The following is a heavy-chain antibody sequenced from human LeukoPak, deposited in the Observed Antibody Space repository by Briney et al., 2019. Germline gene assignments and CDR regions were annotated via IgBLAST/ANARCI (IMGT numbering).Heavy chain of an antibody. CDR2: IYSGGST. Sequence: GGSLRLSCAASGFTVSSNYMSWLRQAPGKGLEWVSVIYSGGSTYYADSVKGRFTISRDSSKNTLYLQMNRLRAEDTAVYYCARDQGLYDYLYMDVWGKGTTVTISS. D-gene: IGHD5-12*01. V-gene: IGHV3-66*02. CDR3: ARDQGLYDYLYMDV. J-gene: IGHJ6*03. CDR1: GFTVSSNY.